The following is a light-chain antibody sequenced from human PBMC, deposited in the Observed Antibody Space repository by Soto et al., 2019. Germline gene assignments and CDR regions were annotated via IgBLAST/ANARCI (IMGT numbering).Light chain of an antibody. Sequence: AIQLTQSPSCLSASVGDRVTITCRASQGISSALGWYQQKPGKAPKLLIYDASSLKSGVPSRFSGSGSGTDFTLTISSLQPEDFATYYCQQFNSYPTFGGGTKVEIK. CDR3: QQFNSYPT. V-gene: IGKV1-13*02. J-gene: IGKJ4*01. CDR1: QGISSA. CDR2: DAS.